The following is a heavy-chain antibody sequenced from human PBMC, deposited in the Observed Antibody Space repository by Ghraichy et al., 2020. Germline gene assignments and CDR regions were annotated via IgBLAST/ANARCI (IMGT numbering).Heavy chain of an antibody. Sequence: SETLSLTCTVSGGSISSGGYYWSWIRQHPGKGLEWIGYIYYSGSTYYNPSLKSRVTISVDTSKNQFSLKLSSVTAADTAVYYCARGGYSSGRLNAFDIWGQGTMVTVSS. V-gene: IGHV4-31*03. D-gene: IGHD6-19*01. CDR3: ARGGYSSGRLNAFDI. J-gene: IGHJ3*02. CDR1: GGSISSGGYY. CDR2: IYYSGST.